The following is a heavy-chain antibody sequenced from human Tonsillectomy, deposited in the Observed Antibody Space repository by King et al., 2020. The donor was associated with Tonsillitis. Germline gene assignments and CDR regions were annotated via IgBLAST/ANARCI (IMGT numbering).Heavy chain of an antibody. CDR2: ISHSGST. D-gene: IGHD2-8*01. CDR3: ARLGYAALNWFDH. CDR1: GGPFSGYY. V-gene: IGHV4-34*01. Sequence: VQLPQWGAGLLKPSETLSLTCAVYGGPFSGYYWSWIRQPPEKALEWIGEISHSGSTNYNPSLKSRVTISVDTSKNQFSLKLNSVTAADTAVYYCARLGYAALNWFDHWGQGTLVTVSP. J-gene: IGHJ5*02.